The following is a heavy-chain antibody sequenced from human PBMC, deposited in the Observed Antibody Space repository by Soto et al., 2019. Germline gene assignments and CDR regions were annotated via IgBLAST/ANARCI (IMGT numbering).Heavy chain of an antibody. J-gene: IGHJ4*02. V-gene: IGHV4-34*01. D-gene: IGHD3-22*01. CDR3: ARQDSSGYYNDY. Sequence: SETLSLTCAVYGGSFSGYYWSWIRQPPGKGLEWIGEINHSGSTNYNPSLKSRVTISVDTSKNQFSLKLSSVTAADTAVYYCARQDSSGYYNDYWGQGTLVTVSS. CDR2: INHSGST. CDR1: GGSFSGYY.